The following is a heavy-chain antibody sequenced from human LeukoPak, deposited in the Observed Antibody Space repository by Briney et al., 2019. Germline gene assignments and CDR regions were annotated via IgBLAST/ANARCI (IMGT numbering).Heavy chain of an antibody. V-gene: IGHV4-4*07. D-gene: IGHD2-21*02. J-gene: IGHJ4*02. CDR2: IYTSGNT. Sequence: SETLSLTCTVSGGSISSYYWSWIRQPAGRGLEWIGRIYTSGNTNYNPSLKSRVTMSVDTSKNQFYLKVTSVTAADTAVYYCARESEAVVTATWDYFDYWGQGTLVTVSS. CDR3: ARESEAVVTATWDYFDY. CDR1: GGSISSYY.